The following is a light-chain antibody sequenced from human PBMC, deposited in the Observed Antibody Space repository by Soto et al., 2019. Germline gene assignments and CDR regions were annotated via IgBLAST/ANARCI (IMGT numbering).Light chain of an antibody. CDR1: QTISSW. CDR2: KAS. J-gene: IGKJ1*01. Sequence: DNQITQSPPTPSGFVGGRGTTTSRASQTISSWLAWYQQKPGKAPTLLIYKASTLKSGVPSRFSGSGSGTEFTLTISSLQPDDFATYYCQHYNSYSEAFGQGTQLDIK. V-gene: IGKV1-5*03. CDR3: QHYNSYSEA.